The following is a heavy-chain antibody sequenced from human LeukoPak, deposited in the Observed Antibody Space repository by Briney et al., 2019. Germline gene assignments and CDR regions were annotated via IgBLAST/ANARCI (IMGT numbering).Heavy chain of an antibody. CDR3: ARGAMVRGSFLDFDY. Sequence: PSETLSLTCTVSGGSISSYYWSWIRQPPGKGLEWIGYIYYSGSTNYNPSLKSRVTISVDTSKNQFSLKLSSVTAADTAVYYCARGAMVRGSFLDFDYWGQGTLVTVSS. CDR2: IYYSGST. V-gene: IGHV4-59*01. CDR1: GGSISSYY. J-gene: IGHJ4*02. D-gene: IGHD3-10*01.